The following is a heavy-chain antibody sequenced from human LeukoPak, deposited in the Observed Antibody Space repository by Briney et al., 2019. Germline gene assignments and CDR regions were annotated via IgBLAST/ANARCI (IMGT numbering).Heavy chain of an antibody. Sequence: SETLSLTCAVYGGSFSGYYWSWIRQPPGKGLEWIGEINHSGSTNYNPSLKSRVTISVDTSKNLFSLKLSSVTAADTAVYYCARGPLAVAGTTPLDYWGQGTLVTVSS. V-gene: IGHV4-34*01. CDR3: ARGPLAVAGTTPLDY. D-gene: IGHD6-19*01. CDR1: GGSFSGYY. J-gene: IGHJ4*02. CDR2: INHSGST.